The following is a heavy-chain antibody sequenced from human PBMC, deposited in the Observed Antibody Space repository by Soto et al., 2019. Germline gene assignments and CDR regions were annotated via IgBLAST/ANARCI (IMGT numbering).Heavy chain of an antibody. CDR1: GGSINSYY. D-gene: IGHD2-15*01. Sequence: SETLSLTCTVSGGSINSYYWNWIRQPPEKGLEWIGYIYYSGSTYYNPSLKSRVTISVDTSKNQFSLKLSSVTAADTAVYYCARDIADCSGGSCYPDAFDIWGQGTMVTVSS. CDR3: ARDIADCSGGSCYPDAFDI. V-gene: IGHV4-59*12. J-gene: IGHJ3*02. CDR2: IYYSGST.